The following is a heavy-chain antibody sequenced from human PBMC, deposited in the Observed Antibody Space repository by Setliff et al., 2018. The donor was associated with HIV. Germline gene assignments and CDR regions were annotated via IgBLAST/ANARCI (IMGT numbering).Heavy chain of an antibody. D-gene: IGHD3-22*01. V-gene: IGHV1-69*04. Sequence: GASVKVSCKASGGSFTSYTFSWVRQAPGQGLEWMGRIIPIVTIAHYAEQFVGRVTITADKSTSTTYMEVSSLRSEDTAVYYCARERPGDHYESTSYQLADWFDPWGQGTLVTVSS. J-gene: IGHJ5*02. CDR1: GGSFTSYT. CDR3: ARERPGDHYESTSYQLADWFDP. CDR2: IIPIVTIA.